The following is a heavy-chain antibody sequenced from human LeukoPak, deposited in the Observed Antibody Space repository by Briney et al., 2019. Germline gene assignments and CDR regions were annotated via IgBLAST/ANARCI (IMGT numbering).Heavy chain of an antibody. D-gene: IGHD1-1*01. CDR2: ISGSGHNT. CDR1: GFTFSTYG. V-gene: IGHV3-23*01. J-gene: IGHJ4*02. Sequence: GGSLRLSCAASGFTFSTYGMSWVRQAPGKGLEWVSGISGSGHNTHYADSMKGRFTISRDNSKNTLYLQMNSLRAEDTAIYYCAKDFTGMRLIPPYTGLRARFFDYWGQGTLVTVSS. CDR3: AKDFTGMRLIPPYTGLRARFFDY.